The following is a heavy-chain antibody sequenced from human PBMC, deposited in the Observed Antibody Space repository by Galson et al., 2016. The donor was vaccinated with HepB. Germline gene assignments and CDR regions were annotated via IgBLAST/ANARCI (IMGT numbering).Heavy chain of an antibody. Sequence: SLRLSCAASGFTFSSYAMHWVRQAPGKGLEWVGRIRSKTDGGTTDYAAPVKDRFTISRDDSKNTLYLQMNSLKTEDTAVYYCWVPLEYCSNGVCRLFDYWGQGTLVTVSS. V-gene: IGHV3-15*07. CDR2: IRSKTDGGTT. CDR3: WVPLEYCSNGVCRLFDY. J-gene: IGHJ4*02. CDR1: GFTFSSYA. D-gene: IGHD2-8*01.